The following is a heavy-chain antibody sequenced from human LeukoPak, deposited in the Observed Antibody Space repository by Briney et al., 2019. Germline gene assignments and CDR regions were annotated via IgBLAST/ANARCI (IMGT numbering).Heavy chain of an antibody. V-gene: IGHV3-33*01. CDR3: ARDAVYSSSWQYY. CDR1: GFTFSSYG. CDR2: IWYDGSNK. J-gene: IGHJ4*02. D-gene: IGHD6-13*01. Sequence: PRGSLKLSGAASGFTFSSYGMHWVRQAPGKGLEWVAVIWYDGSNKYYADSVKGRLTISRDNSKNTLYLQMNSLRAEDTAVYYCARDAVYSSSWQYYWGQGTLVTVSS.